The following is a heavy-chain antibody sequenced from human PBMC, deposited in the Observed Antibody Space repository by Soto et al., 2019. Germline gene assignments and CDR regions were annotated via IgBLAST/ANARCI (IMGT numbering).Heavy chain of an antibody. Sequence: PGESLKISCKGSGYSFTSYWIGWVRQMPGKGLGWMGIIYPGDSDTRYSPSFQGQVTISTDKSISTAYLQWSSLKASDTAMYYCARLSYSSSWYTRDAQKYYFDYWGQGTLVTVS. V-gene: IGHV5-51*01. D-gene: IGHD6-13*01. CDR2: IYPGDSDT. CDR3: ARLSYSSSWYTRDAQKYYFDY. J-gene: IGHJ4*02. CDR1: GYSFTSYW.